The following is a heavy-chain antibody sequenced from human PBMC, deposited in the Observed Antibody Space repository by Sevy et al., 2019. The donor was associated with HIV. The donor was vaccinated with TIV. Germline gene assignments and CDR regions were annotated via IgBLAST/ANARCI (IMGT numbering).Heavy chain of an antibody. D-gene: IGHD1-26*01. Sequence: GGSLRLSCAASGFTFSSDSMNWVLQAPGKELEWVSSISSSSSYIYYADSVKGRFTISRDNAKNSLYLQMNCLRAEDTAVYYCARAQEPGGDAFDIWGQGTMVTVSS. CDR2: ISSSSSYI. J-gene: IGHJ3*02. CDR3: ARAQEPGGDAFDI. CDR1: GFTFSSDS. V-gene: IGHV3-21*01.